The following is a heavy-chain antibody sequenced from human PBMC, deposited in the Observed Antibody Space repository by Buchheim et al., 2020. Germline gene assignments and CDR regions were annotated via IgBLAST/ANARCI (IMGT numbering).Heavy chain of an antibody. J-gene: IGHJ4*02. CDR3: AKTSYYESSGYIDY. D-gene: IGHD3-22*01. Sequence: QVQLVESGGGVVQPGRSLRLSCAASGFTFSSYGMHWVRPAPGKGLEWVAVISYDGSNAYYADSVKGRFTISRDNSKNTLYLQMNSLRAEDTAVFYCAKTSYYESSGYIDYWGQGTL. CDR1: GFTFSSYG. V-gene: IGHV3-30*18. CDR2: ISYDGSNA.